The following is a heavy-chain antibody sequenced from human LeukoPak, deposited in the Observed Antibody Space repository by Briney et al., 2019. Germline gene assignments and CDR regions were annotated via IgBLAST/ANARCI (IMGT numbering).Heavy chain of an antibody. D-gene: IGHD3-10*01. V-gene: IGHV1-69*05. CDR3: ARDRVTMVRGDVVPFDI. CDR2: IIPIFGTA. CDR1: GGTFSSYA. Sequence: ASVKVSCKASGGTFSSYAISWVRQAPGQGLEWVGGIIPIFGTANYAQNFQGRVTITTDESTSTAYMELSSLRSEDTAVYYCARDRVTMVRGDVVPFDIWGQGTMVTVSS. J-gene: IGHJ3*02.